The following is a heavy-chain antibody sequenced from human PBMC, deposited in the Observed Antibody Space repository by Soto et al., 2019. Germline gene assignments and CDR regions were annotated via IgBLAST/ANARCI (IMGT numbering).Heavy chain of an antibody. D-gene: IGHD1-26*01. CDR1: GGSISRGDYY. J-gene: IGHJ4*02. V-gene: IGHV4-30-4*01. Sequence: QVQLQESGPGLVKPSQTLSLTCTVSGGSISRGDYYWSWIRQPPGKGLEWIGYIYYRGSTYYDPSLNSRVTKSGDTSKNQFALKLSSLTAADTAVYYCVIAVRGIYYDYWGQGTLVTVSS. CDR2: IYYRGST. CDR3: VIAVRGIYYDY.